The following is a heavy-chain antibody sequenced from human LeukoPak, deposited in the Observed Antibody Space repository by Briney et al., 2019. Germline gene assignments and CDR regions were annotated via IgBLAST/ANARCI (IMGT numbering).Heavy chain of an antibody. J-gene: IGHJ4*01. D-gene: IGHD2-15*01. CDR1: GFTVSSYA. CDR3: AKDQCSVSVGSPYY. CDR2: ISYDGRNK. Sequence: PGRSLRLSCAASGFTVSSYAMHWVRQAPGKGLEWVALISYDGRNKYYADSVKGRFTISRDNSKNPLYLQMNSLRAEDTAVYYCAKDQCSVSVGSPYYWGQGTLVTVSS. V-gene: IGHV3-30*18.